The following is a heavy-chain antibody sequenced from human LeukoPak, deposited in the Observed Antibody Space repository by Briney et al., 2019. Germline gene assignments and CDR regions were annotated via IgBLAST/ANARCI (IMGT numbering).Heavy chain of an antibody. D-gene: IGHD2-15*01. V-gene: IGHV3-23*01. CDR2: ISGSGGST. CDR3: ARGWSSYYFDY. CDR1: GFTFSSYA. J-gene: IGHJ4*02. Sequence: GGSLRLSCAASGFTFSSYAMSWVRQAPGKGLEWVSAISGSGGSTYYADSVKGRFTISRDNAKNSLYLQMNGLRAEDTAVYYCARGWSSYYFDYWGQGTLVTVSS.